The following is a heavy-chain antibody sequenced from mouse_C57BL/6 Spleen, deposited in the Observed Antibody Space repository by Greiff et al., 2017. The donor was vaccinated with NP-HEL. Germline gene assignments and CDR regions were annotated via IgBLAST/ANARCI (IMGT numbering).Heavy chain of an antibody. J-gene: IGHJ4*01. CDR1: GYTFTDYE. CDR2: IDPETGGT. Sequence: QVQLQQSGAELVRPGASVTLSCKASGYTFTDYEMHWVKQTPVHGLEWIGAIDPETGGTSYTQKFKGKAILTADKSSSTAYMELRSLTSEDSADYYCTRDAMDYWGQGTSVTVSS. CDR3: TRDAMDY. V-gene: IGHV1-15*01.